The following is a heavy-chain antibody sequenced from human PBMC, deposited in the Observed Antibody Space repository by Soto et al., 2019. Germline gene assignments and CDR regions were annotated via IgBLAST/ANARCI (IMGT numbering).Heavy chain of an antibody. Sequence: LRLSCAASGFAFSSSEMIWVRQAPGKGLEWASYISNSGSTIYYADSVKGRFTISRDNAKNSLYLQMNSLRAEDTAVYYCARLMTTVTFSFDHWGQGTLVTVSS. D-gene: IGHD4-4*01. CDR2: ISNSGSTI. V-gene: IGHV3-48*03. CDR3: ARLMTTVTFSFDH. CDR1: GFAFSSSE. J-gene: IGHJ4*02.